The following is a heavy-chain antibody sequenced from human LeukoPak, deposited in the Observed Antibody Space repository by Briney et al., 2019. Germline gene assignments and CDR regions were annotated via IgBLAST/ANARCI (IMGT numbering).Heavy chain of an antibody. CDR3: ARESPVTAFDI. CDR2: ISSSGTTI. V-gene: IGHV3-48*04. CDR1: GFTFSDYN. J-gene: IGHJ3*02. Sequence: PGGSLRLSCAASGFTFSDYNMNRVRQAPGKGLEWVSYISSSGTTIYYADSVKGRFTISRDNAKNSLYLQMNSLRAEDTAVYYCARESPVTAFDIWGQGTMVTVSS. D-gene: IGHD2-21*02.